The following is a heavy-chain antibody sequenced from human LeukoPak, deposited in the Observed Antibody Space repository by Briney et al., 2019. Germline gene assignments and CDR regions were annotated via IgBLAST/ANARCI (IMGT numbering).Heavy chain of an antibody. CDR1: GFTLSSYW. J-gene: IGHJ2*01. Sequence: QPGESLRLSCAVSGFTLSSYWMQWVRQAPGKGLVWVSRINSDGSSKSYADSVRGRFTISRDDAGNTVYLQMNSLRSEDTAVYYCGREAPEAGDRYLDLWGRGTLVTVSS. CDR3: GREAPEAGDRYLDL. V-gene: IGHV3-74*01. D-gene: IGHD6-19*01. CDR2: INSDGSSK.